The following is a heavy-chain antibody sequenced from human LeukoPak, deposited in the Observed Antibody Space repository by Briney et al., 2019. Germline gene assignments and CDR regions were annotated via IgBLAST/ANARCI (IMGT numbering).Heavy chain of an antibody. CDR1: GFSFSTYG. J-gene: IGHJ3*02. D-gene: IGHD2-15*01. Sequence: GGSLRPSCAASGFSFSTYGMHWVRQAPGKGLEWVAIIWYDGTNKYYADSVKGRFTISRDNSKNTLYLQMNSLRAEDTALYYCAKVLRYCSGGSCRDAFDIWGQGTMVTVSS. CDR3: AKVLRYCSGGSCRDAFDI. V-gene: IGHV3-33*06. CDR2: IWYDGTNK.